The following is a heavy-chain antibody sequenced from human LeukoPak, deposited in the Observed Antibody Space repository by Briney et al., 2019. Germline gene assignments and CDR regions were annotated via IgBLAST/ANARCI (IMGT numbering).Heavy chain of an antibody. D-gene: IGHD5-18*01. V-gene: IGHV4-59*08. CDR3: VARPLTAPRAWFDP. CDR1: GGSISGSH. Sequence: SETLSLTCTVSGGSISGSHWGWIRQPPGKGLEWIMSLYSTGTTEYNASLKSRVAMSVDTSKNQLSLKLTSVTAADTAVYCCVARPLTAPRAWFDPWGQGLLVTVSA. CDR2: LYSTGTT. J-gene: IGHJ5*02.